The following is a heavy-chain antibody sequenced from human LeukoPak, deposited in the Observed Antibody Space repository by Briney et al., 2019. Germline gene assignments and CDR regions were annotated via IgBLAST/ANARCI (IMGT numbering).Heavy chain of an antibody. J-gene: IGHJ3*01. CDR3: AKVYSSSSRDAFDV. CDR1: GGPFRGYY. V-gene: IGHV4-34*01. D-gene: IGHD6-6*01. CDR2: INHSGST. Sequence: SETLSLTCAVYGGPFRGYYWSWIRQPPGKGLEWIGEINHSGSTNYNSSLKSRVTISADTSKSRFSLKLSSMTAADTAVYYCAKVYSSSSRDAFDVWGQGTMVIVSS.